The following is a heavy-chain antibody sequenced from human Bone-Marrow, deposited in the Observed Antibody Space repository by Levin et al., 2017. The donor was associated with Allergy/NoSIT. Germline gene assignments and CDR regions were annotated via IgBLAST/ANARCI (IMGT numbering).Heavy chain of an antibody. CDR3: ASGGFFYYGMDV. V-gene: IGHV7-4-1*02. CDR1: GYSFSSYA. Sequence: ASVKVSCKATGYSFSSYAMNWVRQAPGQGLEWMGWINTNNGNSTLAPAFRGRFVLSLDTSVRTTYLQITSLRSEDTAVYYCASGGFFYYGMDVWGQGTTVTVS. D-gene: IGHD3-10*01. CDR2: INTNNGNS. J-gene: IGHJ6*02.